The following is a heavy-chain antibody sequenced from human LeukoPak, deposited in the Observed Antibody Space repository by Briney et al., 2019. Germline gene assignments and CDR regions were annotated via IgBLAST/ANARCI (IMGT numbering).Heavy chain of an antibody. D-gene: IGHD5-18*01. J-gene: IGHJ3*02. V-gene: IGHV3-48*03. CDR3: ARETDTAMVSDAFDI. CDR2: ISSSGSVI. Sequence: PGGSLRLSCVASGLTFSNYEMNWVRQAPGKGLEWVSYISSSGSVIYYADSVKGRFTISRDNAKNSLFLQMNSLRAEDTAVYYCARETDTAMVSDAFDIWGQGTMVSVSS. CDR1: GLTFSNYE.